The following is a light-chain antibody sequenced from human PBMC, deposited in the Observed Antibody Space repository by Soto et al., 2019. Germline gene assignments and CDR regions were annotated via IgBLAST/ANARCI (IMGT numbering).Light chain of an antibody. CDR1: QSVSSN. CDR3: QQYNNWPAIT. J-gene: IGKJ5*01. CDR2: GAS. Sequence: DIVLTQSPGTLSLSPGEGATVSCRASQSVSSNYLAWYQQKPGQAPRLLIYGASTRATGIPARFSGSGSGTEFTLTISSLQSEDFAVYYCQQYNNWPAITFGQGTRPEV. V-gene: IGKV3D-15*01.